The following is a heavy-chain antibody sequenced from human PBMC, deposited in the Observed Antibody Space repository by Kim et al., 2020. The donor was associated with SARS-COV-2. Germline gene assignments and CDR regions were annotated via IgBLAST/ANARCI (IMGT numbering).Heavy chain of an antibody. CDR3: AKGAGWLLLRAEYFQH. D-gene: IGHD3-22*01. V-gene: IGHV3-9*01. Sequence: GGSLRLSCAASGFTFGDYAMHWVRQAPGKGLEWVSGISWNSGSIGYADSVKGRFTISRDNAKNSLYLQMNSLRAEDTALYYCAKGAGWLLLRAEYFQHWGQGTLVTVSS. CDR2: ISWNSGSI. J-gene: IGHJ1*01. CDR1: GFTFGDYA.